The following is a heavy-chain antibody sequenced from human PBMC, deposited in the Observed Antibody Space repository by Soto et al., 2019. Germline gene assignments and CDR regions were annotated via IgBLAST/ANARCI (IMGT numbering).Heavy chain of an antibody. J-gene: IGHJ4*02. CDR2: IYWDDDK. D-gene: IGHD3-3*02. Sequence: QITLKESGPTLVKPTQTLTLTCTFSGVSLSTSGVAVGWIRQPPGKALEWLALIYWDDDKRYSPSLKSRLTITNDTPKNQVVLTMSNMDPVDTATDYCVHSGKGLADYWGQGTLVTVSS. V-gene: IGHV2-5*02. CDR3: VHSGKGLADY. CDR1: GVSLSTSGVA.